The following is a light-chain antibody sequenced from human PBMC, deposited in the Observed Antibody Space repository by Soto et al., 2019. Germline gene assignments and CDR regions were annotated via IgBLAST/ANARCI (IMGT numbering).Light chain of an antibody. CDR3: CSYATTFYV. V-gene: IGLV2-11*01. CDR1: TIDVDSSNY. CDR2: DVS. Sequence: QSALPHPRSVSRSPGHSFTISFTGPTIDVDSSNYVSWYQQHPGKAPKLMIYDVSERPSGVPDRFSGSKSGSTASLNISGLQAEDEADYYCCSYATTFYVFRRGTKVTVL. J-gene: IGLJ1*01.